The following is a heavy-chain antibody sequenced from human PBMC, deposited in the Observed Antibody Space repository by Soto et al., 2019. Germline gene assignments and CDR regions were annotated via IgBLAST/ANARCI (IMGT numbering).Heavy chain of an antibody. CDR2: IYSGGST. CDR3: ARDTRFLEWLTPYGMDV. J-gene: IGHJ6*02. V-gene: IGHV3-53*01. D-gene: IGHD3-3*01. Sequence: PGGSLILSCASSSFTVSSNYMSWVRQAPGKGLEWVSVIYSGGSTYYADSVKGRFTISRDNSKNTLYLQMNSLRAEDTAVYYCARDTRFLEWLTPYGMDVWGQGTTVTVSS. CDR1: SFTVSSNY.